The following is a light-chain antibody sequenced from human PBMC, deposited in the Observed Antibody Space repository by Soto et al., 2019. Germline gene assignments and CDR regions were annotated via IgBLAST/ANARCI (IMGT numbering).Light chain of an antibody. CDR3: LQDYNFPWA. CDR1: QGIRSD. V-gene: IGKV1-6*01. Sequence: IQMTQSPSSLSASVGDRVTISCRASQGIRSDFAWYQQKPGKVPKLLIYGASKLESRFPSRFSGSGFGTDFTLTISSLQPEDFATYYCLQDYNFPWAFGQGTKVEIK. CDR2: GAS. J-gene: IGKJ1*01.